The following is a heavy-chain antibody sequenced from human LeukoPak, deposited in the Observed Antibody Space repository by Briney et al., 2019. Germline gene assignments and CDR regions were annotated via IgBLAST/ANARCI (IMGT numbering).Heavy chain of an antibody. CDR2: INAGNGNT. Sequence: ASVKVSCKASGCTFTTYAIHWVRQAPGQRLEWMGWINAGNGNTKYSQKFQGRVTITRDTSASTAYMELSSLRSEDTAVYYCARGYCSGGTCYSYDDWGQGTLVTVSS. J-gene: IGHJ4*02. D-gene: IGHD2-15*01. CDR3: ARGYCSGGTCYSYDD. V-gene: IGHV1-3*01. CDR1: GCTFTTYA.